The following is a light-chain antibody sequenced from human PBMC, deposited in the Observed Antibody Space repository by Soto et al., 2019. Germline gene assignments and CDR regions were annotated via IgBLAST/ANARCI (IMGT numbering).Light chain of an antibody. CDR1: SSNIGAGYD. Sequence: QSVLTQPPSVSGAPGQRVTISCTGSSSNIGAGYDVHWYQQRPGTAPKLLIYGNKNRPSGVPDRFSGSKSGTSASLAITGLQAEDEADYYCQSYDSSLSVSYVVGTGTKVTVL. CDR3: QSYDSSLSVSYV. J-gene: IGLJ1*01. CDR2: GNK. V-gene: IGLV1-40*01.